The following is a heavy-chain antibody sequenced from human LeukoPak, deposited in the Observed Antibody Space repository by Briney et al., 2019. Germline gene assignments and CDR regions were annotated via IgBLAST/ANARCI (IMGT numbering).Heavy chain of an antibody. V-gene: IGHV3-9*01. Sequence: PGGSLRLSCAASGFIFDDYAIHWVRQAPGKDLEWVSGISWNSGSIGYADSVKGRFTISRDNAKNSLYLQMNSLRTEDTALYYCARAIGVTCISTSCYSFDYWGQGTLVTVSS. CDR3: ARAIGVTCISTSCYSFDY. CDR1: GFIFDDYA. J-gene: IGHJ4*02. D-gene: IGHD2-2*02. CDR2: ISWNSGSI.